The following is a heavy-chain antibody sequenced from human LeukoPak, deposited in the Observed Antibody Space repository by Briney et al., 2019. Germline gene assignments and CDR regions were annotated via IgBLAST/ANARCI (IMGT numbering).Heavy chain of an antibody. CDR3: ARRTIFGVVTFDY. V-gene: IGHV1-18*01. D-gene: IGHD3-3*01. CDR1: GYSFTSYL. Sequence: ASVKVSCKASGYSFTSYLISWVRQVPGQGLEWMGWISGYTGNTNYAHKLQGRVTMTTDTSTSTAYMELRSLRSDDTAVYYCARRTIFGVVTFDYWGQGTLVTVPS. J-gene: IGHJ4*02. CDR2: ISGYTGNT.